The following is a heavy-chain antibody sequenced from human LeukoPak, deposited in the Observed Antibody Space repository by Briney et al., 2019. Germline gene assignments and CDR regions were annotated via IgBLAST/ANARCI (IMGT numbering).Heavy chain of an antibody. CDR1: GYTFTGYY. J-gene: IGHJ3*02. V-gene: IGHV1-69*13. CDR2: IIPIFGTA. D-gene: IGHD3-10*01. Sequence: SVKVSCKASGYTFTGYYLHWVRQAPGQGLEWMGGIIPIFGTANYAQKFQGRVTITADESTSTAYMELSSLRSEDTAVYYCARERFGESANAFDIWGQGTMVTVSS. CDR3: ARERFGESANAFDI.